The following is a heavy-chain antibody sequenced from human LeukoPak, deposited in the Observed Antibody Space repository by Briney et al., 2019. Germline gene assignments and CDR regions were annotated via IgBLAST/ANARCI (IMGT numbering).Heavy chain of an antibody. D-gene: IGHD2-2*01. CDR3: ARGPIVVVPAAPWDYYYYGMDV. CDR2: IIPIFGTA. CDR1: GGTFSSYA. J-gene: IGHJ6*02. Sequence: SVKVSCKASGGTFSSYATSWVRQAPGQGLEWMGGIIPIFGTANYAQKFQGRVTITADESTSTAYMELSSLRSEDTAVYYCARGPIVVVPAAPWDYYYYGMDVWGQGTTVTVSS. V-gene: IGHV1-69*01.